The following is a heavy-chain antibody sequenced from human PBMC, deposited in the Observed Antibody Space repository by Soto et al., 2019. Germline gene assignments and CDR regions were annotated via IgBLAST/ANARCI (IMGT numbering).Heavy chain of an antibody. CDR2: VTNTGGDK. D-gene: IGHD3-10*01. J-gene: IGHJ4*02. Sequence: LRLSCAASGFTFSNNAMSWVRQAPGKGLELVSIVTNTGGDKLYADSVKGRFIISRDNSKNTLYLQMNSLRAEDSAIYYCARASGESYPGSRVFVSWGQGTRVTVSS. CDR3: ARASGESYPGSRVFVS. CDR1: GFTFSNNA. V-gene: IGHV3-23*01.